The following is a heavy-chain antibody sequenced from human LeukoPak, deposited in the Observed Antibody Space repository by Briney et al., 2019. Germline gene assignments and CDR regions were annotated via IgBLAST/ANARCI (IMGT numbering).Heavy chain of an antibody. J-gene: IGHJ6*02. CDR2: LSYDGSNK. CDR3: ARDENGMDV. Sequence: GGSLRLSCAASGFTFSSYAMHWVRQAPGKGLEWVAVLSYDGSNKYYADSVKGRFTISRDNSKTTLYLQMNSLRAEDTAVYYCARDENGMDVWGQGTTVTVSS. V-gene: IGHV3-30-3*01. CDR1: GFTFSSYA.